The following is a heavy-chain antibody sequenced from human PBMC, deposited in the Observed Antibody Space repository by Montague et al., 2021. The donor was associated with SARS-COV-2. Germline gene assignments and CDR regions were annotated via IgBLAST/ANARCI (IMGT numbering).Heavy chain of an antibody. J-gene: IGHJ3*02. CDR1: GGSVSSRSYY. CDR2: IFYTGNT. Sequence: SETLSLTCTVSGGSVSSRSYYWGWIRQPPGKGLEWIGTIFYTGNTYYNPSLKSRITIPIDRSKNQFSLKLTSVTAADTSLYYCARHPGSPKDAFDIWGQGTMVTVSS. CDR3: ARHPGSPKDAFDI. V-gene: IGHV4-39*01.